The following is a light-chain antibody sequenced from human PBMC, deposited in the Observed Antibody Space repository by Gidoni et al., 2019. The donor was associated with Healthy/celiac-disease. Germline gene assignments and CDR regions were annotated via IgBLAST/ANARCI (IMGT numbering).Light chain of an antibody. V-gene: IGKV3-15*01. Sequence: EIVMTQSPATLSVAPGESATLSCRASQSVSSNSAWYQQKPGQAPRLLIYGASTRATGIPARFSGSGSGTEFTLTISSLQSEDFAVYYCQQYNNWPPRYTFGQGTKLEIK. CDR1: QSVSSN. J-gene: IGKJ2*01. CDR2: GAS. CDR3: QQYNNWPPRYT.